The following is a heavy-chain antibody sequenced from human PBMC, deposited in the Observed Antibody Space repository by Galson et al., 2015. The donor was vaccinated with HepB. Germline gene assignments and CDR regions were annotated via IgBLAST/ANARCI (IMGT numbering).Heavy chain of an antibody. CDR2: IYPDDSET. CDR1: GYSFVNYW. D-gene: IGHD6-19*01. J-gene: IGHJ6*02. V-gene: IGHV5-51*01. CDR3: ARLAEQSSGSYNYFGLDV. Sequence: QSGAEVKKPGESLKISCKGSGYSFVNYWIGWVRQMPGKGLEWMAIIYPDDSETRYSPSFQGQVTISADKSITTAYLQWSSLKASDTAMYYCARLAEQSSGSYNYFGLDVWGQGTTVTVSS.